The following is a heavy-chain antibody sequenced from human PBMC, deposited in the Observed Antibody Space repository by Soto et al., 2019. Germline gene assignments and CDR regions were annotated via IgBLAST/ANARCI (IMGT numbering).Heavy chain of an antibody. J-gene: IGHJ3*01. CDR3: ARPYGGKIGDAPDL. D-gene: IGHD3-16*01. CDR2: ISDAAASV. CDR1: GFTFSSYA. Sequence: EVQLLESGGGLVQPGGSLRLSCVASGFTFSSYAMSWVRQVPGEGLEWVSTISDAAASVYYVDSVKGRFTNSRDNSKRTLYLQMNSLRAEDSAMYYCARPYGGKIGDAPDLWGQGTMVTVSS. V-gene: IGHV3-23*01.